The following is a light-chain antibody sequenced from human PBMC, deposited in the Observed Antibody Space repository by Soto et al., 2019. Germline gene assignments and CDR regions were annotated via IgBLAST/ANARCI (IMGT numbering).Light chain of an antibody. V-gene: IGKV1-5*01. Sequence: DIQMTQSPSTLSASVGDRVTITCRASQSISHFLAWYQQKPGKVPKLLIYDASNLGSGVPSRFSGSGSGTDFTLTISGLQPDDFKTYYCQQSTSYSRAFGQGTKVDLK. CDR3: QQSTSYSRA. J-gene: IGKJ1*01. CDR1: QSISHF. CDR2: DAS.